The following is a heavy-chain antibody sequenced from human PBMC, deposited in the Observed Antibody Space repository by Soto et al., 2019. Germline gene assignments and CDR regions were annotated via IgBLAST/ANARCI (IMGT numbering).Heavy chain of an antibody. J-gene: IGHJ4*02. CDR1: GGTFSSYA. D-gene: IGHD4-17*01. Sequence: QVQLVQSGAEVKKPGSSVKVSCKASGGTFSSYAISWVRQAPGQGLEWMGGIIPIFGTANYAQKFQGRVTITAVESTSTAYMGMSSLRSEDTAVYYCARARSYGDYAAYYFAYWGQGALVTVSS. V-gene: IGHV1-69*12. CDR3: ARARSYGDYAAYYFAY. CDR2: IIPIFGTA.